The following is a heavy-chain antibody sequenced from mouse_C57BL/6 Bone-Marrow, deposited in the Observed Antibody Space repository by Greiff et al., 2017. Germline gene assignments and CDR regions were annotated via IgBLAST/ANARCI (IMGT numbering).Heavy chain of an antibody. J-gene: IGHJ4*01. Sequence: QVQLKESGPELVKPGASVKISCKASGYAFSSSWMNWVKQRPGKGLEWIGRIYPGDGDTNYNGKVKGKATLTADKSSSTAYMQLSSLTSEDSAVYFCAREGSSPLYAMDYWGQGTSVTVSS. D-gene: IGHD1-1*01. V-gene: IGHV1-82*01. CDR1: GYAFSSSW. CDR2: IYPGDGDT. CDR3: AREGSSPLYAMDY.